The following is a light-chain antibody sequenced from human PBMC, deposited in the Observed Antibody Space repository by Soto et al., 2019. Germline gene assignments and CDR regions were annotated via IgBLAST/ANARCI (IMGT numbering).Light chain of an antibody. CDR1: QSVSSSY. CDR2: GAS. CDR3: QQYGSSSWT. V-gene: IGKV3-20*01. Sequence: EIVLTQSPGTLSLSPGERATLSCRASQSVSSSYLAWYQQKPGQAPRLLIYGASSRATGIPDRFSGSGSETDFTLTISRLEPEDFAVYYCQQYGSSSWTCGQGTKGEIK. J-gene: IGKJ1*01.